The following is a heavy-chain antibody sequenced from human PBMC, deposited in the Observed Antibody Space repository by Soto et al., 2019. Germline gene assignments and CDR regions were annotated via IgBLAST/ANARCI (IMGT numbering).Heavy chain of an antibody. J-gene: IGHJ6*03. V-gene: IGHV4-34*01. D-gene: IGHD6-6*01. CDR2: INHSGST. CDR3: ATGSDRPYPADPYYYYMDV. CDR1: GGSFSPYF. Sequence: SETLSLTCAVYGGSFSPYFWSWIRQPPGKGLEWIGEINHSGSTNYNPSLTRRATLSVDTSKNQVSLKLTSVTAADTAVYYCATGSDRPYPADPYYYYMDVWGKGTTVTVSS.